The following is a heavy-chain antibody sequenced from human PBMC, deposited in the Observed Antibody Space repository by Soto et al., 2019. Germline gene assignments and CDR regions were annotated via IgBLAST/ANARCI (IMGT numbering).Heavy chain of an antibody. CDR1: GYTFTSYG. D-gene: IGHD5-12*01. CDR3: ARENSRGYRGYAVTYYYYYGMDV. V-gene: IGHV1-18*01. J-gene: IGHJ6*02. CDR2: ISAYNGNT. Sequence: ASVKVSCKASGYTFTSYGISWVRQAPGQGLEWMGWISAYNGNTNYAQKLQGRVTMTTDTSTSTAYMELRSLRSDDTAVYYCARENSRGYRGYAVTYYYYYGMDVWAKGPRSPSP.